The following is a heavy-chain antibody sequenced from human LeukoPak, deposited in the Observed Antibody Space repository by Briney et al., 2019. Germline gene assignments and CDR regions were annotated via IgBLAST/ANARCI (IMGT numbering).Heavy chain of an antibody. CDR2: TYYNGNT. CDR3: ARQVYYYDRSGYYYVDFFDF. V-gene: IGHV4-39*01. J-gene: IGHJ4*02. D-gene: IGHD3-22*01. CDR1: GDSINSSPYY. Sequence: SETLSLTCTVSGDSINSSPYYWGWIRQPPGKGLEWIGITYYNGNTYYKPSLKSRVTISVETSKNQFSLKLTSATAADTAVYYCARQVYYYDRSGYYYVDFFDFWGQGTLVTVSS.